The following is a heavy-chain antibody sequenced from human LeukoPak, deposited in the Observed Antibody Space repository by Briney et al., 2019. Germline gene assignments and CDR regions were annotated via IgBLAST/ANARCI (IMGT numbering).Heavy chain of an antibody. CDR2: INSDGSST. CDR1: GFTFSSYR. J-gene: IGHJ5*02. D-gene: IGHD3-10*01. Sequence: PGGSLRLSCAASGFTFSSYRMHWVRQAPGKGLVWVSRINSDGSSTSYADSVKGRFTISRDNAKNTLYLQMNGLRAEDTAVYYCARVRGESPRWFDPWGQGTLVTVSS. CDR3: ARVRGESPRWFDP. V-gene: IGHV3-74*01.